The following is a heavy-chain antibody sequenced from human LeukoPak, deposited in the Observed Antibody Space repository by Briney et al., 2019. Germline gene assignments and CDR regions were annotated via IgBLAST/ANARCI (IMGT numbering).Heavy chain of an antibody. CDR3: ARAFGYSSGWYDY. Sequence: PGGSLRLSCAASGFTFSSYWMHWVRQAPGKGLVWVSRINSDGSSTSYADSVKGRFTISRDNAKNTLYLQMNSLRAEDTAVYYCARAFGYSSGWYDYWGQGTLVTVSS. CDR2: INSDGSST. J-gene: IGHJ4*02. CDR1: GFTFSSYW. D-gene: IGHD6-19*01. V-gene: IGHV3-74*01.